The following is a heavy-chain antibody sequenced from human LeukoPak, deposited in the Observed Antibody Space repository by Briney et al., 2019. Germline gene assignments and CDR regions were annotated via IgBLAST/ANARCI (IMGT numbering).Heavy chain of an antibody. V-gene: IGHV1-2*02. D-gene: IGHD5-18*01. CDR2: INPNINGT. J-gene: IGHJ4*02. CDR1: GYTFTGYY. Sequence: ASVKVSFKASGYTFTGYYIHWVRQAPGQGLEWMGWINPNINGTNYAQKFQGRVTMTGDRSISTAYMELSSLRSEDTAVYYCASWDTAMGKLDYWGQGTLVTVSS. CDR3: ASWDTAMGKLDY.